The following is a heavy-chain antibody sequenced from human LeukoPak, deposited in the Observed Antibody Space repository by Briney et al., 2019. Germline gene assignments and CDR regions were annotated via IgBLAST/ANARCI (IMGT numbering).Heavy chain of an antibody. V-gene: IGHV3-21*01. CDR3: ARASGSYSFYYYYYYMDV. D-gene: IGHD1-26*01. J-gene: IGHJ6*03. CDR2: ISSSSSYI. CDR1: GFAFSNYG. Sequence: GGSLRLSCAASGFAFSNYGMNWVRQAPGKGLEWVSSISSSSSYIYYADSVKGRFTISRDNAKNSLYLQMNSLRAEDTAVYYCARASGSYSFYYYYYYMDVWGKGTTVTVSS.